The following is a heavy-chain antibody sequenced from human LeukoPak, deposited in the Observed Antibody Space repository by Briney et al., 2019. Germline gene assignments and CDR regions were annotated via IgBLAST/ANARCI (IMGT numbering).Heavy chain of an antibody. CDR1: GGTFSSYA. V-gene: IGHV1-69*13. D-gene: IGHD3-22*01. CDR3: ARAGGSGYYYFDY. CDR2: IIPIFGTA. Sequence: PEASVKVSCKASGGTFSSYAISWVRQAPGQGLEWMGGIIPIFGTANYTQKFQGRVTITADESTSTAYMELSSLRSEDTAVYYCARAGGSGYYYFDYWGQGTLVTVSS. J-gene: IGHJ4*02.